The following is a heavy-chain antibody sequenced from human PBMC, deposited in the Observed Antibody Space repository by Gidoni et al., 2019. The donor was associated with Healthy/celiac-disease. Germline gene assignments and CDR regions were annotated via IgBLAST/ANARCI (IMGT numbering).Heavy chain of an antibody. J-gene: IGHJ6*02. Sequence: QVHLQESGPGLVKPSETLSLTCTAPGGSISSYYWIWIRQLPGKALEWIEYIYYSGSTNYNPSLKSRVTISVDTSKNQFSLKLSSVTAADTAVYYCARRDYYYGMDVWGQGTTVTVSS. CDR2: IYYSGST. CDR1: GGSISSYY. CDR3: ARRDYYYGMDV. V-gene: IGHV4-59*01.